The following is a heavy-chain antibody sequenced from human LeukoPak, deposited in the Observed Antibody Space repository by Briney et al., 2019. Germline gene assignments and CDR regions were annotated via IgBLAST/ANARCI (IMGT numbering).Heavy chain of an antibody. CDR2: ISSSSSTI. J-gene: IGHJ3*02. V-gene: IGHV3-48*01. CDR1: GFTLSSYS. CDR3: ARVRHGYNAFDI. Sequence: GGSLRLSCAASGFTLSSYSMNWVRQAPGKGLEWVSYISSSSSTIYYADSVKGRFTISRDNAKNSLYLQMNSLRAEDTAVYYCARVRHGYNAFDIWGQGTMVTVSS. D-gene: IGHD5-24*01.